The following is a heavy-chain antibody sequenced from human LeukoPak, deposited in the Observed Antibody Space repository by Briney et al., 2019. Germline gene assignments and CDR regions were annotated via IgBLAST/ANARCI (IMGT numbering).Heavy chain of an antibody. CDR2: ISWDGAGT. J-gene: IGHJ6*03. Sequence: GGSLRLSCAASAFTFDECAMHWVRQAPGKGLEWVSLISWDGAGTYYADSVRGRFTISRDNSKKSLYLQMNSLRPEDTALYYCAKSRRESYYMDVWGKGTTVTVSS. V-gene: IGHV3-43D*04. D-gene: IGHD6-6*01. CDR3: AKSRRESYYMDV. CDR1: AFTFDECA.